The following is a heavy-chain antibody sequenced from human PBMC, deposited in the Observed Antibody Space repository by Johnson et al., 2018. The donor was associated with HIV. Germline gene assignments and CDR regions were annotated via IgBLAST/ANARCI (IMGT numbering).Heavy chain of an antibody. CDR3: ARDLCGVGAFDI. D-gene: IGHD2-8*02. Sequence: EVQLVESGGGFVQPGGSLRLSCAASGFTFSNYAMSWVRQAPGKGLEWVSGISGSGTTTYNADSVKGRLTISRDNAKNSLYLQVNSLRAEDMTVYYCARDLCGVGAFDIWGQGTMFTVSS. CDR2: ISGSGTTT. J-gene: IGHJ3*02. CDR1: GFTFSNYA. V-gene: IGHV3-23*04.